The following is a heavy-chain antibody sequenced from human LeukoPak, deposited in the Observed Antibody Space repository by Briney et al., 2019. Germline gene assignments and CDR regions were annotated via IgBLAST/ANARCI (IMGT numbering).Heavy chain of an antibody. CDR2: ISGSGGST. V-gene: IGHV3-23*01. D-gene: IGHD5-24*01. J-gene: IGHJ4*02. CDR3: ARVAEMATYNYFDY. Sequence: GGSLRLSCAASGFTFSNYAMSWVRQAPGKGLEWVSAISGSGGSTYYADSVKGRFPISRDNAKNSLYLQMNSLRAEDTAVYYCARVAEMATYNYFDYWGQGTLVTVSS. CDR1: GFTFSNYA.